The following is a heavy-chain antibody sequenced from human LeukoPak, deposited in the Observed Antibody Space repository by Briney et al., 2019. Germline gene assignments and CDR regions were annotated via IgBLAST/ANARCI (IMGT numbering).Heavy chain of an antibody. J-gene: IGHJ5*02. D-gene: IGHD1-14*01. Sequence: ASVTVSCKASGYTFTGYYMHWVRPAPGQGLEWMGWINPNSGGTNYAQKFQGRVTMTRDTSISTAYMELSGLRSDDTAVYYCARDSPFTRRNSRPNWFDPWGQGTLVTVSS. V-gene: IGHV1-2*02. CDR1: GYTFTGYY. CDR2: INPNSGGT. CDR3: ARDSPFTRRNSRPNWFDP.